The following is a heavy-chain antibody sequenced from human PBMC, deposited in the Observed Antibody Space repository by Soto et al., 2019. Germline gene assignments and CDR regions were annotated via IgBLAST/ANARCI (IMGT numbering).Heavy chain of an antibody. J-gene: IGHJ4*02. CDR3: ARVNLHSSGPTFDY. CDR2: ISSSGTTI. D-gene: IGHD6-19*01. Sequence: RLSCAASGFTFISYEMNWFRQAPGKGLEWVSYISSSGTTIYYADSVKGRFTISRDNAKNSLYLQMHSLRAEDTAVYYCARVNLHSSGPTFDYWGQGTLVTVSS. CDR1: GFTFISYE. V-gene: IGHV3-48*03.